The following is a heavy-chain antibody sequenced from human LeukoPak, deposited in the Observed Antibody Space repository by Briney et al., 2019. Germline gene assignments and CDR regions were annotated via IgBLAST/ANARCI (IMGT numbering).Heavy chain of an antibody. CDR1: GYSISSGYY. V-gene: IGHV4-38-2*01. Sequence: PSETLSLTCAVSGYSISSGYYWGWIRQPPGKGLEWIGSIYHSGSTYYNPSLKSRVTISVDTSKNQFSLKLGSVTAADTAVYYCARADYGDPYYFDYWGQGTLVTVSS. CDR3: ARADYGDPYYFDY. J-gene: IGHJ4*02. D-gene: IGHD4-17*01. CDR2: IYHSGST.